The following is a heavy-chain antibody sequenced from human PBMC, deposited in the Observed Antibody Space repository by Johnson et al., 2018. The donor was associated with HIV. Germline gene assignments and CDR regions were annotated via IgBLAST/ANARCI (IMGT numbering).Heavy chain of an antibody. V-gene: IGHV3-30*14. CDR2: ISDDGTNK. Sequence: VQLVESGGGVVQPGRSLRLSCAASGFIFSSYAVHWVRQAPGKGLEWVAVISDDGTNKFYADSVKGRFTISRGNSKNTLYLQMNSLRAEDTAVYYCARDPIGGAFDIWGQGTMVIVSS. CDR3: ARDPIGGAFDI. D-gene: IGHD3-16*01. CDR1: GFIFSSYA. J-gene: IGHJ3*02.